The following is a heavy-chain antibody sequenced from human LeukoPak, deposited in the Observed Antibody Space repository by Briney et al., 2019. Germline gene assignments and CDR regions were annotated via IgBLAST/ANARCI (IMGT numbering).Heavy chain of an antibody. D-gene: IGHD3-22*01. V-gene: IGHV3-7*01. CDR2: IKEDGAEK. CDR1: GFTFSSYW. J-gene: IGHJ4*02. Sequence: GGSLRLSCAVSGFTFSSYWMSWVRQAPGKGLEWVANIKEDGAEKYYQDSVKGRFTISRDNAKNSLYLQMNSLRAEDTAVYYCAREVVLSTSAWFEYWGQGTLVTVSS. CDR3: AREVVLSTSAWFEY.